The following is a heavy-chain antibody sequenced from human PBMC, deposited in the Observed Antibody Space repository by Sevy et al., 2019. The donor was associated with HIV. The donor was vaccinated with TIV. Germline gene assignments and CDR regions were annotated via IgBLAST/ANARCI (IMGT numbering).Heavy chain of an antibody. Sequence: GGSLRLSCAASGFIFSSNAMHWVRQAPGKGLEWVSVISYDGSNKEYADSVKGRFTISGDNAKNTLYRQMNSPRPEDTAGYYCARVPGAVIAAGPYHFDYWGQGTLVTVSS. CDR1: GFIFSSNA. J-gene: IGHJ4*02. CDR3: ARVPGAVIAAGPYHFDY. CDR2: ISYDGSNK. D-gene: IGHD6-13*01. V-gene: IGHV3-30*04.